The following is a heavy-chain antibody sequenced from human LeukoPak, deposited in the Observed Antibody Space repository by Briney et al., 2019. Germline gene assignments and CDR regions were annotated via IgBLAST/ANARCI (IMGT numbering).Heavy chain of an antibody. CDR3: ASGNYGDYGLGY. D-gene: IGHD4-17*01. Sequence: SETLSLTCTVSGGSISSYYWSWIRQPPGKGLEWIGYIYYSGSTNYNPSLKSRVTISVDTSKNQFSLKLSSVTAADTAVYYCASGNYGDYGLGYWGQGTLVTVSS. CDR2: IYYSGST. V-gene: IGHV4-59*01. J-gene: IGHJ4*02. CDR1: GGSISSYY.